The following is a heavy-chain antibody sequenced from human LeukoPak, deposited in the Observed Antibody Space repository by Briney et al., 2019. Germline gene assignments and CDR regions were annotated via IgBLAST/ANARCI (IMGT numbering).Heavy chain of an antibody. V-gene: IGHV4-59*01. CDR3: ARDYTMTHASDI. D-gene: IGHD3-22*01. Sequence: SETLSLTCTVSGGSMSDYYWSWIRQPPGKGLEWIGYIYYTGTTNYNPSLKGRVIISIDTSKNQFTLKLSSVTAADTALYYCARDYTMTHASDIWGQGTLVTVSS. J-gene: IGHJ3*02. CDR2: IYYTGTT. CDR1: GGSMSDYY.